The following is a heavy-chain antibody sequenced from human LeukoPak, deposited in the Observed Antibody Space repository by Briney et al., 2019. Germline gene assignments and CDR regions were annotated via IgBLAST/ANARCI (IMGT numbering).Heavy chain of an antibody. J-gene: IGHJ6*02. V-gene: IGHV3-21*01. CDR3: ARAAYSSSGWWFEGMDV. D-gene: IGHD6-13*01. CDR1: GFTLRNYA. CDR2: ISSSSSYI. Sequence: GGSLRLSCAASGFTLRNYAMSWVRQAPGKGLEWVSSISSSSSYIYYADSVKGRFTISRDNAKNSLYLQMNSLRAEDTAVYYCARAAYSSSGWWFEGMDVWGQGTTVTVSS.